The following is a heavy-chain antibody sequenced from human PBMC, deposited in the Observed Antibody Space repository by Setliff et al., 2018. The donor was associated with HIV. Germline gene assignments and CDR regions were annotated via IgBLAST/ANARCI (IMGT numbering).Heavy chain of an antibody. D-gene: IGHD5-18*01. CDR2: IRADGINK. CDR3: AKGGLGGYSYFSYYYYGMDV. Sequence: GGSLRLSCAASGFTFSNYAMHWVRQAPGKGLECLAFIRADGINKYHADSVKGRFTISRDNSKNSLYLQMNSLRTEDTALYYCAKGGLGGYSYFSYYYYGMDVWGQGTTVTVSS. V-gene: IGHV3-30*02. CDR1: GFTFSNYA. J-gene: IGHJ6*02.